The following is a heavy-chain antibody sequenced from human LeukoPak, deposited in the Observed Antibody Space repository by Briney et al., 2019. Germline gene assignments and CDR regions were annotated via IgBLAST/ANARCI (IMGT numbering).Heavy chain of an antibody. J-gene: IGHJ6*02. D-gene: IGHD6-19*01. V-gene: IGHV3-30*18. Sequence: GGSLRLSCAASGFTFSSYGMHWVRQAPGKGLEWVAVISYDGSNKYYADSVKGRFTISRDNSKNTLYLQMNSLRAEDTAVYYCAKDTFAGPSEQWLPHYGMDVWGQGTTVTVSS. CDR2: ISYDGSNK. CDR3: AKDTFAGPSEQWLPHYGMDV. CDR1: GFTFSSYG.